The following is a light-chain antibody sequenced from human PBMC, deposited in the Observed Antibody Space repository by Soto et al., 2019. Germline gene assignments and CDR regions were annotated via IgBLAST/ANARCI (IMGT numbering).Light chain of an antibody. CDR3: QQYGSSPQT. V-gene: IGKV3-20*01. J-gene: IGKJ1*01. CDR1: QYVSVRF. CDR2: GAS. Sequence: EIVLTQSPGTLSLSPGERATLSCRASQYVSVRFLAWYQQKPGQAPRLLIYGASDRATGIPDRFTGSGSGTDSTLTINRLEPEDFAVYFCQQYGSSPQTFGQGTKVDIK.